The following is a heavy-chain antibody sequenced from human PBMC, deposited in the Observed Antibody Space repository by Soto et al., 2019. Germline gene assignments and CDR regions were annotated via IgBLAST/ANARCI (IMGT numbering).Heavy chain of an antibody. CDR1: GFTFSSYA. J-gene: IGHJ6*02. CDR3: AKDQYQLLSGGMDV. Sequence: EVQLLESGGGLVQPGGSLRLSCAASGFTFSSYAMSWVRQAPGKGLEWVSAISGSGGSTYYADSVKGRFTISRDNSKNTLYPQMNSLRAEDTAVYYCAKDQYQLLSGGMDVWGQGTTVTVSS. D-gene: IGHD2-2*01. V-gene: IGHV3-23*01. CDR2: ISGSGGST.